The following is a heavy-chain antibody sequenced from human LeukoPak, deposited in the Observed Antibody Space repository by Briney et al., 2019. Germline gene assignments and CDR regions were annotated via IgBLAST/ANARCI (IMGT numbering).Heavy chain of an antibody. CDR3: AKNSGCLKKQWLVDY. CDR2: ISGSGGST. Sequence: GGSLRLSCPASGFTFSSYAMSWVRQAPGKGLEWVSAISGSGGSTYYADSVKGRFTISRDNSKNTLYLQMNSLRAEDTAVYYCAKNSGCLKKQWLVDYWGRGTLVTVSS. V-gene: IGHV3-23*01. D-gene: IGHD6-19*01. CDR1: GFTFSSYA. J-gene: IGHJ4*02.